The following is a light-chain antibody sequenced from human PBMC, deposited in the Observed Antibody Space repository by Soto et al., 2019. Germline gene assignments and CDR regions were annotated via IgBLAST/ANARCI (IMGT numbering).Light chain of an antibody. CDR2: EVS. CDR1: SSDVGNYNY. V-gene: IGLV2-8*01. CDR3: NSYAGSNQKL. J-gene: IGLJ2*01. Sequence: QSALTQPPSASGSPGQSVTISCTGTSSDVGNYNYVSWYQQHPGKAPKLMIYEVSKRPSGVPDRFSGSKSGNTASLTVSGLQADDEADYYCNSYAGSNQKLFGGGTKVTVL.